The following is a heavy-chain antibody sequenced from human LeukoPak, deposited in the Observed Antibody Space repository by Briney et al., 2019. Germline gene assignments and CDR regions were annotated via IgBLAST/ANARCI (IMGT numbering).Heavy chain of an antibody. CDR2: IYHSGST. Sequence: SETLSLTCAVSGGSISGGGYSWSWIRQPPGKGLEWIGYIYHSGSTYYNPSPKSRVTISVDRSKNQFSLKLSSVTAADTAVYYCARSFYDSSGYSFDYWGQGTLVTVSS. CDR3: ARSFYDSSGYSFDY. J-gene: IGHJ4*02. D-gene: IGHD3-22*01. CDR1: GGSISGGGYS. V-gene: IGHV4-30-2*01.